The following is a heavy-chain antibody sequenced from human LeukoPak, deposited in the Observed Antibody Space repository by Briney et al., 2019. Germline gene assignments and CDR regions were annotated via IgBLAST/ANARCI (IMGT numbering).Heavy chain of an antibody. CDR3: ASRPLWRVTDDAFDI. V-gene: IGHV1-69*04. CDR2: IIPILGIA. Sequence: SVKVSCKASGGTFSSYAISWVRQAPGQGLEWMGRIIPILGIANYAQKFQGRVTITADKSTSTAYMELSSLRSEDTAVYYCASRPLWRVTDDAFDIWGQGTMVTVSS. CDR1: GGTFSSYA. D-gene: IGHD3-3*01. J-gene: IGHJ3*02.